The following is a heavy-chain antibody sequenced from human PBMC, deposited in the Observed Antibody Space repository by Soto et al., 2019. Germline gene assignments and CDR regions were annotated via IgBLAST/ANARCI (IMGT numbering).Heavy chain of an antibody. CDR3: ARQFYSGYVDY. CDR2: IYYSGST. V-gene: IGHV4-59*01. J-gene: IGHJ4*02. Sequence: SETLSLTCTVSGGSISSYYWSWIRQPPGKGLEWIGYIYYSGSTNYNPSLKSRVTISVDTSKNQFSLKLSSVTAADTDVYYCARQFYSGYVDYWGQGTLVTSPQ. D-gene: IGHD1-26*01. CDR1: GGSISSYY.